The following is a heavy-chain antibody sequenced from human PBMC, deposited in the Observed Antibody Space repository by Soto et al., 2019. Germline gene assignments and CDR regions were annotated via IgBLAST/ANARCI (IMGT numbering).Heavy chain of an antibody. CDR3: AILGTYYFDNSDNYFDF. V-gene: IGHV1-3*01. J-gene: IGHJ4*02. CDR2: INAGNGNT. D-gene: IGHD3-22*01. Sequence: ASVTVSCKASGYTLTRYSIHWVRQAPGQRLEWMGWINAGNGNTKFSQKFQGRVTITRDTSASTAYMELRGLRSEDTAVYYCAILGTYYFDNSDNYFDFWGQGTLVTVS. CDR1: GYTLTRYS.